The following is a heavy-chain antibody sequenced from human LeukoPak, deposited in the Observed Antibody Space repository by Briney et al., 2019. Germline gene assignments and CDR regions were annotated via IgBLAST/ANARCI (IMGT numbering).Heavy chain of an antibody. CDR2: ISSNGGST. Sequence: GGSLRLSCSASGFTFNSYVMHWVRQAPGKGLEYVSAISSNGGSTYYADSVKSRFTISRDNSKNTLYLQMSSLRGEDTAVYYCARARNCDYWGQGTLVTVSS. CDR1: GFTFNSYV. CDR3: ARARNCDY. D-gene: IGHD1-7*01. J-gene: IGHJ4*02. V-gene: IGHV3-64D*09.